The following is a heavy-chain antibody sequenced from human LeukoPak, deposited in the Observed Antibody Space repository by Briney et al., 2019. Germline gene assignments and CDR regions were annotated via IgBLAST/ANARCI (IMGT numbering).Heavy chain of an antibody. CDR3: ARVLGGSSSYYYYGMDV. Sequence: SETLSLTCTVSGCSISSGGYYWSWIRQHPGKGLEWFGYIYYSGSTYYNPSLKSRVTISVDTSKNQFSLKLSSVTAADTAVYYCARVLGGSSSYYYYGMDVWGQGTTVTVSS. CDR1: GCSISSGGYY. CDR2: IYYSGST. J-gene: IGHJ6*02. D-gene: IGHD6-6*01. V-gene: IGHV4-31*03.